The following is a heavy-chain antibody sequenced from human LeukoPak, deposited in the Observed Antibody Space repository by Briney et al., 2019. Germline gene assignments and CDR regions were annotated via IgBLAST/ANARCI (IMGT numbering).Heavy chain of an antibody. V-gene: IGHV1-69*04. CDR2: ITPILGIA. CDR3: ARDEEYSYGPGAFDI. D-gene: IGHD5-18*01. CDR1: GGTFSSYA. J-gene: IGHJ3*02. Sequence: SVKVSCKASGGTFSSYAINWVRQAPGQGLEWMGRITPILGIANYAQKFQGRVTITADKSTSTAYMELSSLRSEDTAVYYCARDEEYSYGPGAFDIWGQGTMVTVSS.